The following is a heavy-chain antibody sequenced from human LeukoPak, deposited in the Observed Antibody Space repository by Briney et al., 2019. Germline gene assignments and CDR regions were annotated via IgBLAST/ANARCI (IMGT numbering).Heavy chain of an antibody. V-gene: IGHV3-74*01. CDR1: GFTFSSHW. Sequence: PGGSLRLSCAASGFTFSSHWMHWVRQAPGKGLVWVSRINGDGSGTSHADSVKGRFTISRDNAKNTLYLQMNSLKAEDTAVYYCTRDIGDWGQGTLVTVSS. J-gene: IGHJ4*02. D-gene: IGHD3-16*01. CDR2: INGDGSGT. CDR3: TRDIGD.